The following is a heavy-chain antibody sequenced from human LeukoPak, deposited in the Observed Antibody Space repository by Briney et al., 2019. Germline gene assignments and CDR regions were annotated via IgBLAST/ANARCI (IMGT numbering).Heavy chain of an antibody. J-gene: IGHJ4*02. Sequence: GGSLRLSCAASGFTFSRYWMHWVRQAPGKGLVWVSRISNDGTATRYADSVKGRFTISRDNAKNTLFLQMNSLRAEDTAVYYCARDNNWNYPDFWGQGTLVTVSS. D-gene: IGHD1-7*01. CDR3: ARDNNWNYPDF. CDR1: GFTFSRYW. CDR2: ISNDGTAT. V-gene: IGHV3-74*01.